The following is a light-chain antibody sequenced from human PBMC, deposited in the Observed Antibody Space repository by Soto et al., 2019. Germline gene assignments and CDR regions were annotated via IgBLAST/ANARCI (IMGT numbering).Light chain of an antibody. Sequence: DIVMTQSPLSLPVTPGEPASISCRSSQSLPHRNGYNYLDWYLQKPGQSPQLLIYLGSSRASGVPDRFSGSESGTDFTLNISRVEAEDVGTYYCMQALQTPITFGQGTRLEIK. CDR2: LGS. V-gene: IGKV2-28*01. CDR3: MQALQTPIT. J-gene: IGKJ5*01. CDR1: QSLPHRNGYNY.